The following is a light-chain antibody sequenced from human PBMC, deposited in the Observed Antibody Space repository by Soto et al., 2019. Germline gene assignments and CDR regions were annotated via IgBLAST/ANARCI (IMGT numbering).Light chain of an antibody. CDR2: GAS. J-gene: IGKJ1*01. CDR1: QSVDID. Sequence: EIVRTQSPGTLSVSPGERVTLSCRASQSVDIDLAWYQQKPGQAPRLLIYGASTRATDMPGRFRGSGAGAEFTLTISSLQSEDSAVYYCQQYRGWPRTFGQGTKVEIK. CDR3: QQYRGWPRT. V-gene: IGKV3D-15*01.